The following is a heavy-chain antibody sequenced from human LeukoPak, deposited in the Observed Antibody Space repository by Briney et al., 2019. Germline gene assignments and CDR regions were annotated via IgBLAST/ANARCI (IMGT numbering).Heavy chain of an antibody. CDR3: ASLTTADAFDI. J-gene: IGHJ3*02. CDR1: GGSISSYY. CDR2: IYDSGST. V-gene: IGHV4-59*01. D-gene: IGHD3-22*01. Sequence: SETLSLTCTVSGGSISSYYWSWIRQPPGKGLEWIGYIYDSGSTNYNPSLKSRVTISVDTSKNQFSLKLSSVTAADTAVFYCASLTTADAFDIWGQGTMVP.